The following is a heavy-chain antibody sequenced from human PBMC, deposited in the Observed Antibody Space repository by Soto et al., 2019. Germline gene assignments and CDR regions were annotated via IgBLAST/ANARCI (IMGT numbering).Heavy chain of an antibody. CDR1: GFTFSSYA. CDR2: ISGSGTTI. J-gene: IGHJ4*02. CDR3: ASFSRMADGYY. Sequence: PGGSLRLSCAASGFTFSSYAINWVRQAPGKGLEWVSYISGSGTTIYYADSVKGRFTISRDYAKSSLYLQMNSLRAEDTAMYYCASFSRMADGYYWGQGTLVTVSS. D-gene: IGHD3-22*01. V-gene: IGHV3-48*01.